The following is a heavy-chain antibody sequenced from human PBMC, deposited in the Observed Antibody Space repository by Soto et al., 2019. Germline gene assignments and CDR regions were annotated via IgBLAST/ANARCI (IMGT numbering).Heavy chain of an antibody. CDR1: GFTFSIYG. V-gene: IGHV3-33*01. Sequence: LRLSCAASGFTFSIYGMHWVRQAPGERLQGVAVIWYDGSNKYYADSVKGRFTISRDNSKNTLYLQMNSLRAEERAVYYCARDGLSWYYDSSGSCSIFDYWGQGTLVTVSS. CDR2: IWYDGSNK. CDR3: ARDGLSWYYDSSGSCSIFDY. D-gene: IGHD3-22*01. J-gene: IGHJ4*02.